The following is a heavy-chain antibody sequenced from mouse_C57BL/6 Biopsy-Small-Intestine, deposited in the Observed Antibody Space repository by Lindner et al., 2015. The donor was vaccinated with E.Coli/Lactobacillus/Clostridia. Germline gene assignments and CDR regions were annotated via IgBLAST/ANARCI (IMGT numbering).Heavy chain of an antibody. CDR1: GYTFTNYW. J-gene: IGHJ4*01. V-gene: IGHV1-63*01. Sequence: VQLQESGAELVRPGTSVKMSCKASGYTFTNYWIGWAKQRPGHGLEWIGDIYPGGGYTNYNEKFKGKATLTADKSSSTAYMQFSSPTSEDSAIYYCARGNYDAMDYWGQGTSVTVSS. CDR2: IYPGGGYT. CDR3: ARGNYDAMDY.